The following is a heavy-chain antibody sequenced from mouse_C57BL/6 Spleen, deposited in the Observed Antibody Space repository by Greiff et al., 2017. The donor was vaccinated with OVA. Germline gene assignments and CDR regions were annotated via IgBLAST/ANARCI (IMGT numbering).Heavy chain of an antibody. J-gene: IGHJ1*03. CDR1: GYTFTSYW. D-gene: IGHD1-1*01. CDR3: AREGVYYYGPDWYFDV. CDR2: IDPNSGGT. V-gene: IGHV1-72*01. Sequence: QVHVKQPGAELVKPGASVKLSCKASGYTFTSYWMHWVKQRPGRGLEWIGRIDPNSGGTKYNEKFKSKATLTVDKPSSTAYMQLSSLTSEDSAVYYCAREGVYYYGPDWYFDVWGTGTTVTVSS.